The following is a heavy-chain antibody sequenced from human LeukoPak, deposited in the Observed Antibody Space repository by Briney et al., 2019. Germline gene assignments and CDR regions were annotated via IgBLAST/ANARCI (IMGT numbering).Heavy chain of an antibody. CDR2: IYTSGST. V-gene: IGHV4-4*07. CDR1: GGSISSYY. CDR3: ARLWGQAYSLTAYNWFDP. J-gene: IGHJ5*02. Sequence: SETLSLTCTVSGGSISSYYWSWIRQPAGKGLEWIGRIYTSGSTNYNPSLKSRVTMSVDTSKNQFSLKLSSVTAADTAVYYCARLWGQAYSLTAYNWFDPWGQGTLVTVSS. D-gene: IGHD5-18*01.